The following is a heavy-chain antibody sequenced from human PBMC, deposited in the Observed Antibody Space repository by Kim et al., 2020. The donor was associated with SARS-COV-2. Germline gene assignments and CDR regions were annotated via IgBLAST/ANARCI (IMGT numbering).Heavy chain of an antibody. Sequence: ASVKVSCKPSGHTFSNYYIHWVRQAPGQGLEWMGIINPSGRSTSYAKKFRGRVTMTRDTSTNTVFMELSSLRSEDTAMYYCSRSPLPDSAFDSSDGLDVWGQGTAVTVSS. CDR1: GHTFSNYY. J-gene: IGHJ6*02. V-gene: IGHV1-46*03. CDR2: INPSGRST. D-gene: IGHD5-12*01. CDR3: SRSPLPDSAFDSSDGLDV.